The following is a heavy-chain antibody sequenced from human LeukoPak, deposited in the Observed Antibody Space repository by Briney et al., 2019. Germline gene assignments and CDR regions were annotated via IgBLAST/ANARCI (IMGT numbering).Heavy chain of an antibody. CDR3: ARSPLAFYDSSGYPRVWFDP. CDR2: ISQSGNI. CDR1: GVSISSGGYS. D-gene: IGHD3-22*01. Sequence: SETLSLTCTVSGVSISSGGYSWSWIRQPPGKGLEWIGYIYHIGYISQSGNIYQNPSLKSRVTISLDTSRNQFSLKLSSVTAADTAVYYCARSPLAFYDSSGYPRVWFDPWGQGTLVTVSS. J-gene: IGHJ5*02. V-gene: IGHV4-30-2*01.